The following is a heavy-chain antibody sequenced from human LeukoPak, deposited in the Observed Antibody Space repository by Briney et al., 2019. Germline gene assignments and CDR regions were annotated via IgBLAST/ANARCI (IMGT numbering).Heavy chain of an antibody. CDR2: IKQDGSEK. Sequence: GGSLRLSCAASGFTFSSYWMSWVRQAPGKGLEWVANIKQDGSEKYYVDSVKGRFTISRDNAKNSLYLQMNSLRAEDTAVYYCAREPGLDITMIQCCMDVWGQGTTVTVSS. CDR1: GFTFSSYW. V-gene: IGHV3-7*01. D-gene: IGHD3-22*01. J-gene: IGHJ6*02. CDR3: AREPGLDITMIQCCMDV.